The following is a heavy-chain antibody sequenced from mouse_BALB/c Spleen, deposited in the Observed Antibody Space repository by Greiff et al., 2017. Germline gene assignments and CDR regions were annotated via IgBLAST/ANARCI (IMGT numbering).Heavy chain of an antibody. D-gene: IGHD2-4*01. V-gene: IGHV2-9*02. Sequence: VQRVESGPGLVAPSQSLSITCTVSGFSLTSYGVHWVRQPPGKGLEWLGVIWAGGSTNYNSALMSRLSISKDNSKSQVFLKMNSLQTDDTAMYYCAGDYDRFAYWGQGTLVTVSA. CDR1: GFSLTSYG. CDR3: AGDYDRFAY. CDR2: IWAGGST. J-gene: IGHJ3*01.